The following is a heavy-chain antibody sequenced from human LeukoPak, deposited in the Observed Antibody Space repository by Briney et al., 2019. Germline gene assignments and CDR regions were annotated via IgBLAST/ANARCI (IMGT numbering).Heavy chain of an antibody. V-gene: IGHV1-2*02. CDR1: GYTFIGYH. D-gene: IGHD5/OR15-5a*01. J-gene: IGHJ4*02. CDR3: AMSVGHYYFDY. CDR2: INPNSGGT. Sequence: ASVKVSCKASGYTFIGYHMHWVRQAPGQGFEWMGWINPNSGGTDYAQKSQGGVTMTRDTSINTAYMEVSRLTSDDTAVYYCAMSVGHYYFDYWGQGTLVTVSS.